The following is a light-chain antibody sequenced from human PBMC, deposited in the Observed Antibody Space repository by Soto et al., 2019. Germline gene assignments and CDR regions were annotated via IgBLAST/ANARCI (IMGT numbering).Light chain of an antibody. CDR3: MQVLTTPLT. CDR1: QSLLSTHGYNY. J-gene: IGKJ4*01. Sequence: IVLTQSPLSLPVTPGESASISCRSSQSLLSTHGYNYLVWYLQKPGQSPQVLISLASNRDSGVRDRFSGRGLGTDFTLHISSVEADDVGIYFCMQVLTTPLTFGGGTRVEIK. V-gene: IGKV2-28*01. CDR2: LAS.